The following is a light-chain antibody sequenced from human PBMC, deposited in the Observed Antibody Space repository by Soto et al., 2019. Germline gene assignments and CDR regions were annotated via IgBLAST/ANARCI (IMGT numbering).Light chain of an antibody. CDR2: EVS. Sequence: QSALTQPASVSGSPGQSITISCTGTSSDVGGYNYVSWYQQHPGKAPKLMIYEVSNRPSGVSNRFSGSKSGNTASLTISGLQAIDEADYYCCSYTSSSPWVFGGGTKVTVL. CDR1: SSDVGGYNY. V-gene: IGLV2-14*01. CDR3: CSYTSSSPWV. J-gene: IGLJ3*02.